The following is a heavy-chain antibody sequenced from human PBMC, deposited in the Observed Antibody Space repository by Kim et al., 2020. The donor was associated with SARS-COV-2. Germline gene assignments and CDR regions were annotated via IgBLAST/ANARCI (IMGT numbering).Heavy chain of an antibody. CDR3: ASGGDYDYVWGCYTPAFDI. CDR2: IYPGDSDT. J-gene: IGHJ3*02. Sequence: GESLKISCKGSGYSFTSYWIGWVRQMPGKGLEWMGIIYPGDSDTRYSPSFQGQVTISADKSISTAYLQWSSLKASDTAMYYCASGGDYDYVWGCYTPAFDIWGQGTMVTVSS. D-gene: IGHD3-16*01. CDR1: GYSFTSYW. V-gene: IGHV5-51*01.